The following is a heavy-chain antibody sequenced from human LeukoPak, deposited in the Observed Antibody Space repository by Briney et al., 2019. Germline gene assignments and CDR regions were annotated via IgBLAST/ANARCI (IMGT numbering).Heavy chain of an antibody. CDR3: ARDYCSSTSCLFDY. V-gene: IGHV1-2*06. D-gene: IGHD2-2*01. CDR2: INPNSGDT. Sequence: ASVKVSCKASGYTFTGYHMHWVRQAPGQGFEWMGRINPNSGDTNYAQKFQGRVTMTRDTSISTAYMELSRLRSDDTAVYYCARDYCSSTSCLFDYWGQGTLVTVSS. J-gene: IGHJ4*02. CDR1: GYTFTGYH.